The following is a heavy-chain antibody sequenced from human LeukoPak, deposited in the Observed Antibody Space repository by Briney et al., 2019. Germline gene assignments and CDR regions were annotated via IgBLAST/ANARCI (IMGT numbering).Heavy chain of an antibody. CDR2: ISGTVRGERT. V-gene: IGHV3-23*01. Sequence: GGSLRLSCATSGCSFINSGMTWVRQAPWKGLEWVSDISGTVRGERTYYADSVKGRFTISRDNSKNTLYLQMNSLRAEDTAVYYCAKLQVPTFWSSTAFDVWGQGTMVTVSS. CDR1: GCSFINSG. D-gene: IGHD3-3*01. J-gene: IGHJ3*01. CDR3: AKLQVPTFWSSTAFDV.